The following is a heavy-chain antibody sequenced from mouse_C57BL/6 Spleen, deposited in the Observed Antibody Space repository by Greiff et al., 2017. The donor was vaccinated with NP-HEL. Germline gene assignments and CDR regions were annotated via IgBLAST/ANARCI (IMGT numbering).Heavy chain of an antibody. J-gene: IGHJ1*03. CDR2: IYPGSGST. Sequence: QVQLQQPGAELVKPGASVKMSCKASGYTFTSYWITWVKQRPGQGLEWIGDIYPGSGSTNYNEKFKSKATLTVDTSSSTAYMQLSSLTSEDSAVYYCARGPYYCSSHWYFDVWGTGTTVTVSS. V-gene: IGHV1-55*01. CDR3: ARGPYYCSSHWYFDV. D-gene: IGHD1-1*01. CDR1: GYTFTSYW.